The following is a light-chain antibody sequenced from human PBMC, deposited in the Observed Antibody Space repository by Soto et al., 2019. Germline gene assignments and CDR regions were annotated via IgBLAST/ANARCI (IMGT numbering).Light chain of an antibody. CDR2: KTS. CDR3: QQDKSFSLP. J-gene: IGKJ4*01. CDR1: QSINNW. Sequence: DIQMTQSPSTLSASVGDRVTITCRASQSINNWLAWYQQKPRKAPKLLIYKTSDLESGVPSRFSGSGSGTEFSLDNSSPQPDAFATYYRQQDKSFSLPFGGGTRVEVK. V-gene: IGKV1-5*03.